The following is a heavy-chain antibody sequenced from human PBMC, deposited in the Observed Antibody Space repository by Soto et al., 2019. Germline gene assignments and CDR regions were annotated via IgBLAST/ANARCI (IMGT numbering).Heavy chain of an antibody. V-gene: IGHV4-31*03. J-gene: IGHJ5*02. Sequence: PSETLSLTCTVSGGSISSGGYYWSWIRQHPGKGLEWIGYIYYSGSTYYNPSLKSRVTISVDTSKNQFSLKLSSVTAADTAVYYCARDRVAYCGGDCQNWFDPWGQGTLVTVSS. CDR2: IYYSGST. CDR3: ARDRVAYCGGDCQNWFDP. CDR1: GGSISSGGYY. D-gene: IGHD2-21*02.